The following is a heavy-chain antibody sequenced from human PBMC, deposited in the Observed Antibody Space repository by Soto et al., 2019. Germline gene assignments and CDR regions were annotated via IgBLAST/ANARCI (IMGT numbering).Heavy chain of an antibody. Sequence: GGSVGLSCAASGFTFSIYSMNWFRQAPGKGLEWVSSISSSSSYIYYADSVKGRFTISRDNAKNSLYLQMNSLRAEDTAVYYCARDPMYSSSLRAFDIWGQGTMVTVSS. V-gene: IGHV3-21*01. CDR1: GFTFSIYS. CDR3: ARDPMYSSSLRAFDI. CDR2: ISSSSSYI. D-gene: IGHD6-6*01. J-gene: IGHJ3*02.